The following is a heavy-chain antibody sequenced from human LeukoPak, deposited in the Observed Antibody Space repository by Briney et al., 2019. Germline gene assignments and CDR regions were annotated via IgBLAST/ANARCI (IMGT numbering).Heavy chain of an antibody. CDR1: GFTFSSYS. J-gene: IGHJ4*02. CDR2: ISSSSSTI. CDR3: ARGGYGSFDY. Sequence: GGSLRLSCAASGFTFSSYSMNWVRQAPGKGLEWVSYISSSSSTIYYADSVKGRFIISRDNAKNSLYLQMNSLRAEDTAVYYCARGGYGSFDYWGQGTLVTVSS. V-gene: IGHV3-48*01. D-gene: IGHD3-10*01.